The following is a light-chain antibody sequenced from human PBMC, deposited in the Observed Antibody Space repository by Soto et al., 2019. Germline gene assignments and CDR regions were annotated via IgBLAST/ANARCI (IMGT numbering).Light chain of an antibody. V-gene: IGLV2-8*01. CDR1: SNDIGAYNY. J-gene: IGLJ1*01. Sequence: QSALTQPPSASGSPGQSVTISCTGASNDIGAYNYVSWYQQYSGKAPKLIIYEVFRRPSGVPDRFSGSKSGNTASLTVSGLQPEDEADYYCSSYAGRETGVFGTGTKVTVL. CDR2: EVF. CDR3: SSYAGRETGV.